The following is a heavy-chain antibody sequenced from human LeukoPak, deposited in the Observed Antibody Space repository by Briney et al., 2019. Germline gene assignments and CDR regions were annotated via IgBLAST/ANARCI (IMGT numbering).Heavy chain of an antibody. D-gene: IGHD5-12*01. V-gene: IGHV6-1*01. CDR2: TYYRSKWYN. CDR3: ARDPKGYSGYQGLSREDLFG. CDR1: GDSVSSNSAA. Sequence: SQTLSLTCAISGDSVSSNSAAWNWIRQSPSRGLEWPGRTYYRSKWYNDYAVSVKSRITINPDTSKNQFSLQLNSVTPEDTAVYYCARDPKGYSGYQGLSREDLFGWGQGTLATVSS. J-gene: IGHJ4*02.